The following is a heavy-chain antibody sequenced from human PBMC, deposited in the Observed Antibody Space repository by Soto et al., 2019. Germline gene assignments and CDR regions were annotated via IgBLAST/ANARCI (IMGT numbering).Heavy chain of an antibody. D-gene: IGHD2-15*01. Sequence: QVQLVPSGAEVKKPGASVTVSCKVSGYTLTELSMHWVRQAPGKGLEWMGGFDPEDGETIYAQKFQGRVTMTEDTSTDTAYMELSSLRSEDTAVYYCATVSWGGSCYEYFQHWGQGTLVTVSS. J-gene: IGHJ1*01. CDR2: FDPEDGET. CDR3: ATVSWGGSCYEYFQH. V-gene: IGHV1-24*01. CDR1: GYTLTELS.